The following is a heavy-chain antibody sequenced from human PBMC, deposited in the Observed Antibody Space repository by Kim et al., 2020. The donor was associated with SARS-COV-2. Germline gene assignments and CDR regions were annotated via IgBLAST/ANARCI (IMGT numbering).Heavy chain of an antibody. Sequence: FQGRVTMTRDTSTSTVYMELSSLRSEDTAVYYCARDYGMVVTANEYYFDYWGQGTLVTVSS. CDR3: ARDYGMVVTANEYYFDY. J-gene: IGHJ4*02. D-gene: IGHD2-21*02. V-gene: IGHV1-46*01.